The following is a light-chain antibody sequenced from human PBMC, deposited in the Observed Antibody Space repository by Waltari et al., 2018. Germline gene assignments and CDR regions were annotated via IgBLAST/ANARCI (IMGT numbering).Light chain of an antibody. CDR2: GNT. J-gene: IGLJ3*02. V-gene: IGLV1-40*01. CDR1: SSNVGAGSD. Sequence: QSVLTQSPSVSGAPGQRVTISCTGSSSNVGAGSDVQWYQQLPGTAPKLLIYGNTNRPSGVPDRFSASKSGTSASLAITGLQAEDKADYYCQSYDSSLSGWVFGGGTKLTVL. CDR3: QSYDSSLSGWV.